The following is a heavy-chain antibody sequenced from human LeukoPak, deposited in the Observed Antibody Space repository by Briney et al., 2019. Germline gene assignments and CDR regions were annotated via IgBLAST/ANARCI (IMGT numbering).Heavy chain of an antibody. CDR2: ISYDGSNK. J-gene: IGHJ3*02. D-gene: IGHD4-23*01. V-gene: IGHV3-30*14. Sequence: PGRSLRLSCAASGFTFSSYAMHWVRQAPGKGLEWVAVISYDGSNKYYADSVKGRFTISRDNSKNTLYLQMNSLRAEDTAVYYCAREGRGGTDLDDAFDIWGQGTMVTVSS. CDR3: AREGRGGTDLDDAFDI. CDR1: GFTFSSYA.